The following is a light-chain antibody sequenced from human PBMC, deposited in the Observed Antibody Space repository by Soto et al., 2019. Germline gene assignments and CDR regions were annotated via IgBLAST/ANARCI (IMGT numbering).Light chain of an antibody. CDR3: QRYNNWPLT. J-gene: IGKJ4*01. CDR2: DTS. CDR1: QGIGGT. V-gene: IGKV3-15*01. Sequence: EVVMTQSPATLSVSPGEGATLSCRASQGIGGTLAWYQHKPGQTPRLLICDTSTRATGVPARFSGSRSGTEFTLTINSLQSEDFAVYYCQRYNNWPLTFGGGTKVDIK.